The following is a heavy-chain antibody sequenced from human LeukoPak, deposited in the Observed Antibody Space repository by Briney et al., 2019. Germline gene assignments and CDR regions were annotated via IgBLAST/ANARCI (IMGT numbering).Heavy chain of an antibody. J-gene: IGHJ5*02. CDR1: GYTLTELS. D-gene: IGHD1-26*01. Sequence: ASVTVSFTVSGYTLTELSMHWVRQAPGKGLEWMGGFDTEDGETIYAQKFQGRVTMTEDTSTDTAYMELSSLRSEDTAVYYCATHAIVGATNWFDPWGQGTLVTVSS. CDR2: FDTEDGET. CDR3: ATHAIVGATNWFDP. V-gene: IGHV1-24*01.